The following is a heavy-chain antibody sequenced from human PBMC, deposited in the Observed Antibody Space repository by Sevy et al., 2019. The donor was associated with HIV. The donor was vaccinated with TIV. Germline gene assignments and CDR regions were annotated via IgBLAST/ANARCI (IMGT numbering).Heavy chain of an antibody. Sequence: GGSLRLSCAASGFTFSSYSMNWVRQAPGKGLEWVSSISSSSYIYYADSVKGRFTISRDNAKNSLYLQMNSLRAEDTAVYYCARDRRYSSSSDGMDVWGQGTTVTVSS. D-gene: IGHD6-6*01. CDR3: ARDRRYSSSSDGMDV. J-gene: IGHJ6*02. V-gene: IGHV3-21*01. CDR2: ISSSSYI. CDR1: GFTFSSYS.